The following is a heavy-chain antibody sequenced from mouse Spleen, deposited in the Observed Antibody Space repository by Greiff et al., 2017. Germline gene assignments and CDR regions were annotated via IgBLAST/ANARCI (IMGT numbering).Heavy chain of an antibody. CDR2: ISSGGGNT. D-gene: IGHD1-1*01. V-gene: IGHV5-9*04. Sequence: EVNVVESGGGLVKLGGSLKLSCAASGFTFSSYAMSWVRQTPEKRLEWVATISSGGGNTYYPDSVKGRFTISRDNAKNTLYLQMSSLKSEDTAMYYCARHRVGDYFDYWGQGTTLTVSS. CDR1: GFTFSSYA. J-gene: IGHJ2*01. CDR3: ARHRVGDYFDY.